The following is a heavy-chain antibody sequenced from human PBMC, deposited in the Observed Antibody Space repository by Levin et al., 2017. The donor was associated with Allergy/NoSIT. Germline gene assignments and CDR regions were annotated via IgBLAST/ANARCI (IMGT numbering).Heavy chain of an antibody. CDR2: ISSSSSPI. V-gene: IGHV3-48*01. CDR1: GFTLSSYS. J-gene: IGHJ2*01. Sequence: LSLTCAASGFTLSSYSMNWLRQAPGTGLEWLSYISSSSSPIYYADSVKGGFTISRDNAKNSLYLQMNNLRVEDTAMYYCARDAYSPDWYFDLWGRGTPVTVSS. CDR3: ARDAYSPDWYFDL. D-gene: IGHD5-18*01.